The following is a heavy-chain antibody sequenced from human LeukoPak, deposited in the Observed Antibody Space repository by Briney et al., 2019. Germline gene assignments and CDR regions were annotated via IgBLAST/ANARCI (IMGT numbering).Heavy chain of an antibody. D-gene: IGHD3-22*01. CDR3: ARDVAVSYYYDSSGYFFDY. CDR2: ISAYNGNT. CDR1: GYTFTSYG. V-gene: IGHV1-18*01. Sequence: ASVKVSFKASGYTFTSYGISWVRQAPGQGLEWMGWISAYNGNTNYAQKLQGRVTMTTDTSTSTAYMELRSLRSDDTAVYYCARDVAVSYYYDSSGYFFDYWGQGTLVTVSS. J-gene: IGHJ4*02.